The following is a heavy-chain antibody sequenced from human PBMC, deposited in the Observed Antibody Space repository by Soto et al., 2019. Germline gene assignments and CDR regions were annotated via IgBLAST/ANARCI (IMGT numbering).Heavy chain of an antibody. CDR3: ASSSGYAFDI. Sequence: SETLSLTCTVSGGSISSGGYYWSWIRQHPGKGLEWIGYIYYSGSTYYTPSLKSRVTISVDTSKNQLSLKLSSVTAADTAVSYGASSSGYAFDIWGQGTMVTVSS. V-gene: IGHV4-31*03. D-gene: IGHD3-22*01. CDR2: IYYSGST. CDR1: GGSISSGGYY. J-gene: IGHJ3*02.